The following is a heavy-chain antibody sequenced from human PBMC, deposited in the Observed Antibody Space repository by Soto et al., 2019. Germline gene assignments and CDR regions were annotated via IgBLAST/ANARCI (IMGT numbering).Heavy chain of an antibody. Sequence: SETLSLTGTVSGGSINSGGSNWNWIRQRPGEGLEWIGYITYRGTTYSIPSLKSRVTMSVDTSKNQFSLKLSSVSAADTAVYYCARDSGESLRFFDYWGQGAPVTVSS. CDR3: ARDSGESLRFFDY. CDR2: ITYRGTT. J-gene: IGHJ4*02. V-gene: IGHV4-31*03. CDR1: GGSINSGGSN. D-gene: IGHD3-10*01.